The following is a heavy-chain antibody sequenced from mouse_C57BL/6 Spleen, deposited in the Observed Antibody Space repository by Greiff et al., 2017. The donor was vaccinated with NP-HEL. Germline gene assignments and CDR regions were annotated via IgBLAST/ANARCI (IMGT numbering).Heavy chain of an antibody. CDR1: GFTFSSYA. CDR3: ARVPDSSASYGDY. V-gene: IGHV5-4*01. D-gene: IGHD3-2*02. Sequence: EVQRVESGGGLVKPGGSLKLSCAASGFTFSSYAMSWVRQTPEKRLEWVATISDGGSYTYYPDNVKGRFTISRDNAKNNLYLQMSHLKSEDTAMYYCARVPDSSASYGDYWCQGTSVTVSS. J-gene: IGHJ4*01. CDR2: ISDGGSYT.